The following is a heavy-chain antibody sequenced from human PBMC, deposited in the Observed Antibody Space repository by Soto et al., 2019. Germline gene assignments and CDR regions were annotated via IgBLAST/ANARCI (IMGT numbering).Heavy chain of an antibody. CDR3: ASVSMGGYFDY. J-gene: IGHJ4*02. CDR1: GFTFSNYN. V-gene: IGHV3-21*01. CDR2: ISSSSIYI. Sequence: EVQLVESGGGTVLPGRGLRLSCAASGFTFSNYNMHWVRQAPGKGLEWVSSISSSSIYIYYEDSVEGRFTVSRDNAKSSLYLQMNSLRAEDTAVYYCASVSMGGYFDYWGQGTLVTVSS. D-gene: IGHD1-26*01.